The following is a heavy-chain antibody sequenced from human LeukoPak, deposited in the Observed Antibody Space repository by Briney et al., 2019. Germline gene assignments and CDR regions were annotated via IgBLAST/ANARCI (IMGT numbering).Heavy chain of an antibody. CDR2: IYYSGST. Sequence: SETLSLTCTVSGGSISSYYWSWIRQPPGKGLEWIGYIYYSGSTNYNPSLKSRVTISVGTSKNQFSLKLSSVTAADTAVYYCARHKVTHDFWSGYYTGIHFDYWGQGTLVTVSS. J-gene: IGHJ4*02. CDR1: GGSISSYY. D-gene: IGHD3-3*01. CDR3: ARHKVTHDFWSGYYTGIHFDY. V-gene: IGHV4-59*01.